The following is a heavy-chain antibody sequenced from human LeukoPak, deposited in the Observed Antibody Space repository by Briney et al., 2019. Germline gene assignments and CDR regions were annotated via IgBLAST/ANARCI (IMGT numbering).Heavy chain of an antibody. CDR1: GYTFTGYY. D-gene: IGHD3-22*01. CDR3: ARGYYDSSGNYYPEARFDY. CDR2: INPNSGGT. V-gene: IGHV1-2*06. J-gene: IGHJ4*02. Sequence: ASVKVSCKASGYTFTGYYMHWVRQAPGQGLEWIGRINPNSGGTNYAQKFQGRVTMTRDTSISTAYMELSRLRSDDTAVYYCARGYYDSSGNYYPEARFDYWGQGTLVTVSS.